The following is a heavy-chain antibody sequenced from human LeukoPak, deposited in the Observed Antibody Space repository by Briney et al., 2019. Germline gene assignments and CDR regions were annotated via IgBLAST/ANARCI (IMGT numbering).Heavy chain of an antibody. J-gene: IGHJ4*02. Sequence: ASVKLSCKASGYTFTSYGISWVRQAPGQGLEWMGWISAYNGNTNYAQKLQGRVTMTTDTSTSTAYMELRSLRSDDTAVYYCARARGFVVVPAATYYFDYWGQGTLVTVSS. CDR1: GYTFTSYG. CDR2: ISAYNGNT. V-gene: IGHV1-18*01. D-gene: IGHD2-2*01. CDR3: ARARGFVVVPAATYYFDY.